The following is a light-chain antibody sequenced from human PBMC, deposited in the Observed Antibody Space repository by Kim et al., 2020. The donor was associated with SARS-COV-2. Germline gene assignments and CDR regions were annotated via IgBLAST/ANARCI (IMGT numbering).Light chain of an antibody. J-gene: IGKJ3*01. CDR1: QGISTY. V-gene: IGKV1-27*01. CDR2: AAS. CDR3: QKYNSAPRT. Sequence: ASVGDRVTITCRASQGISTYLAWYQQKPGKVPKLLIYAASTLQSGVPSRFSGSGYGTDFSLTISSLQPEDVATYYCQKYNSAPRTFGPGTKVDIK.